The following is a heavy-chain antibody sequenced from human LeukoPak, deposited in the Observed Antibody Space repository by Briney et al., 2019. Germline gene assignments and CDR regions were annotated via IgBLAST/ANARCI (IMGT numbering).Heavy chain of an antibody. J-gene: IGHJ4*02. CDR3: AREGNSGYYPY. Sequence: PGGSLRLSCAASGLTFSSYPMHWVRQAPGKGLEWVAVISYDGSEKHYADPVKGRFTISRDNSKNTLYLQMSSLRAEDTAMYHCAREGNSGYYPYWGQGILVTVSS. V-gene: IGHV3-30-3*01. CDR2: ISYDGSEK. D-gene: IGHD3-22*01. CDR1: GLTFSSYP.